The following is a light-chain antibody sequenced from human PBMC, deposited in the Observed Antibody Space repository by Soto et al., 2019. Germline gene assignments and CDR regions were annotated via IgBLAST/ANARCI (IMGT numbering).Light chain of an antibody. CDR2: DAS. V-gene: IGKV1-33*01. CDR1: QDISNY. Sequence: DIQMTQSPSSLSASVGDRVTITYQASQDISNYLNRYQQKPGKAPKLLIYDASNLETGVPSRFSGSGSGTDFTFTISSLQPEDIATYYCQQYDNLPAITFGQGTRLEIK. J-gene: IGKJ5*01. CDR3: QQYDNLPAIT.